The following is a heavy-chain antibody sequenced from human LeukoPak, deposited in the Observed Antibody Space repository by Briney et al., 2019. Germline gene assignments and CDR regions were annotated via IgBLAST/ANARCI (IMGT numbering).Heavy chain of an antibody. CDR3: ARHQDFYDSSGYTH. CDR2: ISGSGGSS. J-gene: IGHJ4*02. CDR1: GFTFSSYA. V-gene: IGHV3-23*01. D-gene: IGHD3-22*01. Sequence: GGSLRLSCAASGFTFSSYAMSWVRQAPGKGLEWVSAISGSGGSSYYADSVKGRFTISRDNSKNTMYLQMNSLSAEDTAVSYCARHQDFYDSSGYTHWGQGTLVTVSS.